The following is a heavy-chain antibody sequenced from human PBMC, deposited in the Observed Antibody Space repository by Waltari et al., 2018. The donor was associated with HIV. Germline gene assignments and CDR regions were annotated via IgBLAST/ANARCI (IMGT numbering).Heavy chain of an antibody. CDR1: GFNFGGCA. J-gene: IGHJ6*02. Sequence: QVSLVESGGGVVQPGGSLRLSCAASGFNFGGCAMHWVRQSPGKGLEWLAVVFAAGGGDHYADSLKGRFGVSRDDRQTMVYLQINDLRPEDTALYYCAKSQVYSDHDYAMDVWGRGTAVTV. V-gene: IGHV3-30*02. CDR3: AKSQVYSDHDYAMDV. D-gene: IGHD5-12*01. CDR2: VFAAGGGD.